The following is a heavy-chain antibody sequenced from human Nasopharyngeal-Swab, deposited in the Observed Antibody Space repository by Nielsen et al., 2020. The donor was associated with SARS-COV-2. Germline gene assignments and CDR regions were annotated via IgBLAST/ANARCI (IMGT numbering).Heavy chain of an antibody. CDR2: ISRSGRT. CDR1: GGSFSGYY. D-gene: IGHD3-22*01. Sequence: LRLSCAVYGGSFSGYYWSWIRQSPGKGLEWIGEISRSGRTNYKPSLNSRVTISLDTSKNQFSLKVTSVTAADTAVYYCARQGVPIRGWFKDYDRTAYEYWGQGTLVTVSS. V-gene: IGHV4-34*01. J-gene: IGHJ4*02. CDR3: ARQGVPIRGWFKDYDRTAYEY.